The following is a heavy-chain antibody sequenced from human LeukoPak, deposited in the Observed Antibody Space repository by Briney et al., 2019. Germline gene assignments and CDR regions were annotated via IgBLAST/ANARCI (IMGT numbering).Heavy chain of an antibody. V-gene: IGHV4-4*07. CDR3: ARSLLTGYYNGYFDY. D-gene: IGHD3-9*01. CDR2: IYTSGST. Sequence: PSETLSLTCTVSGGSISSYYWSWIRQPAGKGLEWIGRIYTSGSTNYNPSLKSRVTISVDTSKNQFSLKLSSVTAADTAVYYCARSLLTGYYNGYFDYWGQGTLITVSS. J-gene: IGHJ4*02. CDR1: GGSISSYY.